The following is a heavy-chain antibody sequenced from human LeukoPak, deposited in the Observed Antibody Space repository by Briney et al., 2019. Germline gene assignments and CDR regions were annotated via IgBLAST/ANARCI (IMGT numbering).Heavy chain of an antibody. J-gene: IGHJ4*02. V-gene: IGHV4-39*07. CDR3: ARESNAYTWRPLDY. CDR2: MFYSGSV. D-gene: IGHD5-24*01. CDR1: GFSVSSGTYY. Sequence: SETLSLACTGSGFSVSSGTYYWGWIRQPPGKGLEWIVSMFYSGSVYYNPSLKSRASMSVDTSKNQLSLNLSSVNAADTDVYYCARESNAYTWRPLDYWGQGTLVTVSS.